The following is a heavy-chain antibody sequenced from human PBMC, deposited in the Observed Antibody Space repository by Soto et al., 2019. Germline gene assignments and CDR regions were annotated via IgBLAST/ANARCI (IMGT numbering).Heavy chain of an antibody. Sequence: ASVKVSCKASGYTFTSYDINWVRQATGQGLEWLGWMNPNSGNTGYAQNFQGRVTMTRDTSIRTAYLELSSLRSEDTAMYYCARNIPDTGGFDSWGQGILVTVSS. D-gene: IGHD2-8*02. J-gene: IGHJ4*02. V-gene: IGHV1-8*01. CDR1: GYTFTSYD. CDR2: MNPNSGNT. CDR3: ARNIPDTGGFDS.